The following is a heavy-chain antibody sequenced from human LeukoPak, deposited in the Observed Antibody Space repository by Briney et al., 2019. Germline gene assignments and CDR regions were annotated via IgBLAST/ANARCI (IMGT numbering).Heavy chain of an antibody. Sequence: GGSLRLSCAASGFSITDSFMAWVRQAPGKGLQWVSHMSRGGGTEDAASVKGRFTVSRDTAKNIFYLQMSSLRAEDTAMYFCARGRAETTIFDYWSQGALVTVSS. CDR1: GFSITDSF. J-gene: IGHJ4*02. CDR2: MSRGGGT. V-gene: IGHV3-53*01. CDR3: ARGRAETTIFDY. D-gene: IGHD5-12*01.